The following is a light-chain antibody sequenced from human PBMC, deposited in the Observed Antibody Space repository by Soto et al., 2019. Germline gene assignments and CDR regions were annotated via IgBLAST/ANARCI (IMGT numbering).Light chain of an antibody. CDR2: EVN. Sequence: QSALTQPASVSGSPGRSITISCTGTSSDVGGYNFVSWYQQHPGKAPKLMIYEVNNRPSGVSNRFSGSKYGNTASLTTSGLQAEDEDDYYCASFTTATTLYVFGTGTKVTVL. V-gene: IGLV2-14*01. CDR3: ASFTTATTLYV. CDR1: SSDVGGYNF. J-gene: IGLJ1*01.